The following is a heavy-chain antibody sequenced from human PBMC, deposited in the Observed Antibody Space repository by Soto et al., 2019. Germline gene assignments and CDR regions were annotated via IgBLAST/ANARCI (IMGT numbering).Heavy chain of an antibody. CDR1: GFTFSGSA. J-gene: IGHJ1*01. V-gene: IGHV3-73*01. CDR3: TRLRLDSLFQH. Sequence: GGSLRLSCAASGFTFSGSAMHWVRQASGKGLEWVGRIRSKANSYATAYAASVKGRFTISRDDSKNTAYLQMNSLKTEDTAVYYCTRLRLDSLFQHWGQGTLVTVS. CDR2: IRSKANSYAT. D-gene: IGHD3-9*01.